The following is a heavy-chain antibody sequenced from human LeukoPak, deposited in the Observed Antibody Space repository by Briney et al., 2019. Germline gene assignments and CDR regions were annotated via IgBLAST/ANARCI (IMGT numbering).Heavy chain of an antibody. CDR1: GDSISSGDYY. CDR2: ISSSGST. J-gene: IGHJ3*02. V-gene: IGHV4-61*02. D-gene: IGHD3-22*01. CDR3: ARGPYSYDSSGAFDI. Sequence: PSQTLSLTCTVSGDSISSGDYYWSWIRQPAGKGLEWIGRISSSGSTNYNPSLKSRFTISVDTSKNQFSLKLSSVTAADTAVYFCARGPYSYDSSGAFDIWGQGTMVTVSS.